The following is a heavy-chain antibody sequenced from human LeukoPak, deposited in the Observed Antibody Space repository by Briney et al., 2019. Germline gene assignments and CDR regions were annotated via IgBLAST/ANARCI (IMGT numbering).Heavy chain of an antibody. Sequence: GASVKVSCKASGYTFTSYGISWVRQAPGQGLEWMGWISACNGSTNYAQKLQGRVTMTTDTSTSTAYMELRSLRSDDTAVYYCARSGYSSSWSPYYFDYWGQGTLVTVSS. J-gene: IGHJ4*02. CDR1: GYTFTSYG. CDR3: ARSGYSSSWSPYYFDY. CDR2: ISACNGST. V-gene: IGHV1-18*01. D-gene: IGHD6-13*01.